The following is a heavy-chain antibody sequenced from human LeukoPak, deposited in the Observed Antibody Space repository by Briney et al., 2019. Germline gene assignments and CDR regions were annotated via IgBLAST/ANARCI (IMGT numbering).Heavy chain of an antibody. CDR3: ARGFSGSSGLTRSWFDP. V-gene: IGHV4-31*03. D-gene: IGHD6-19*01. CDR1: GGSISSGDYY. Sequence: SQTLSLTCTVSGGSISSGDYYWNWIRQHPEKSLEWIGYIFYSGSAYYNPSLKSRVTISVDTSKNQFSLKLSSVTAADTAVYYCARGFSGSSGLTRSWFDPWGQGTLVTVSS. J-gene: IGHJ5*02. CDR2: IFYSGSA.